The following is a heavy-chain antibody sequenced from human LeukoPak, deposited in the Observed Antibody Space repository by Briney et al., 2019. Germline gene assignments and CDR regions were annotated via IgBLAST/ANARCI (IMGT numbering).Heavy chain of an antibody. Sequence: HWASVKVSCKASGYTFTSYGISWVRQAPGQGLEWMGWISAYNGNTNYAQKFQGRVTMTRDTSASTVYMELSSLRSEDTAVYYCARAGYYYGSGSRNFDYWGQGTLVTVSS. CDR2: ISAYNGNT. CDR3: ARAGYYYGSGSRNFDY. CDR1: GYTFTSYG. D-gene: IGHD3-10*01. J-gene: IGHJ4*02. V-gene: IGHV1-18*01.